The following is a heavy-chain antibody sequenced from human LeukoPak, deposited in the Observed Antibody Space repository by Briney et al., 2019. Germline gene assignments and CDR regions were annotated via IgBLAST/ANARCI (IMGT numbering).Heavy chain of an antibody. CDR1: GFTFSWYD. CDR3: ARGRGHWFDL. V-gene: IGHV3-13*01. J-gene: IGHJ5*02. CDR2: IGTAGDT. Sequence: GGSLRLSCAASGFTFSWYDMPWVRQATGKGLEWVSAIGTAGDTFYSGSVKGRFTVSRENGKNSLYLQMNSLRVGDTAVYYCARGRGHWFDLWGQGTLVTVSS.